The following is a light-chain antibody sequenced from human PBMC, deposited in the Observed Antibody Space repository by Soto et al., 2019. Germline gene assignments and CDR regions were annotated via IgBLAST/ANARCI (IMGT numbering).Light chain of an antibody. CDR3: QQDYNLPWT. Sequence: EIVMTQSPATLSLSPGERATLSCRASQSISSSYLSWYQQKPGQAPRLLIYGASTRATGIPARFSGSGSGTDFTLTISSLQPEDFAVYYCQQDYNLPWTFDQGTKVDIK. CDR2: GAS. V-gene: IGKV3D-7*01. J-gene: IGKJ1*01. CDR1: QSISSSY.